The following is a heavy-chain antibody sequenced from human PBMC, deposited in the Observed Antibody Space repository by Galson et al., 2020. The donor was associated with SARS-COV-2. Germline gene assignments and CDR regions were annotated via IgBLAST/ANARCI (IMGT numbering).Heavy chain of an antibody. J-gene: IGHJ6*02. V-gene: IGHV3-21*01. Sequence: KIGESLKISCAASGFTFSSYSMNWVRQAPGKGLEWVSSISSSSSYIYYADSVKGRFTISRDNAKNSLYLQMNSLRAEDTAVYYCARDASYDYVWWSYRPWAYYYYGMDVWGQGTTFTGSS. CDR1: GFTFSSYS. D-gene: IGHD3-16*02. CDR3: ARDASYDYVWWSYRPWAYYYYGMDV. CDR2: ISSSSSYI.